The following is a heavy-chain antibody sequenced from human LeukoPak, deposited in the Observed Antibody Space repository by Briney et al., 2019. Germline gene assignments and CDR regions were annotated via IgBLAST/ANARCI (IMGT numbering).Heavy chain of an antibody. V-gene: IGHV3-23*01. CDR1: GFTFSSYS. CDR3: EKGPVVTFDI. CDR2: ISGSGGST. D-gene: IGHD2-15*01. Sequence: GGSLRPSCAASGFTFSSYSMNWVRQAPGKGLEWVSGISGSGGSTYYADSVKGRFTISRDNSKKTLYLQMNSLRAEDTAVYYCEKGPVVTFDIWGQGTMVTVSS. J-gene: IGHJ3*02.